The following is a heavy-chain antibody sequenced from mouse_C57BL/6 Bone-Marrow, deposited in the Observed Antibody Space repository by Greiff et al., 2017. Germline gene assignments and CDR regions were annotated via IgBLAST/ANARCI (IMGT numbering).Heavy chain of an antibody. CDR2: MYPGDGDT. CDR1: GYAFSTYW. J-gene: IGHJ2*01. D-gene: IGHD4-1*01. Sequence: QVHVKQSGAELVKPGASVKISCKVSGYAFSTYWMNWVKQRPGKGLEWIGQMYPGDGDTNYNGKFKGKATLTADKSSSTAYMQLSSLTSEDSAVYFCARDWDYFDYWGQGTTLTVSS. V-gene: IGHV1-80*01. CDR3: ARDWDYFDY.